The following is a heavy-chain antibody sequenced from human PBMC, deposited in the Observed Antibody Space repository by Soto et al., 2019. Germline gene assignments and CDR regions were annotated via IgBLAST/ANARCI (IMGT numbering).Heavy chain of an antibody. CDR2: INRKIDGETT. V-gene: IGHV3-15*01. CDR3: TADHWS. D-gene: IGHD3-3*01. Sequence: LRXSCVLFVYTISEAWMSWVRQAPGKGLEWVARINRKIDGETTDYAAPVEGRFTIARDDSKNTLYLQMSSLKIEDTAVYFCTADHWSWGQGTLVTVSS. J-gene: IGHJ4*02. CDR1: VYTISEAW.